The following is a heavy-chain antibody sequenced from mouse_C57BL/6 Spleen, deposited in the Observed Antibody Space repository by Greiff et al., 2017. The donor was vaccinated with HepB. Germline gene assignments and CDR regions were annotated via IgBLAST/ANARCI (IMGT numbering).Heavy chain of an antibody. D-gene: IGHD2-3*01. CDR2: INPNNGGT. J-gene: IGHJ2*01. CDR1: GYTFTDYN. V-gene: IGHV1-18*01. Sequence: EVKLQESGPELVKPGASVKIPCKASGYTFTDYNMDWVKQSHGKSLEWIGDINPNNGGTIYNQKFKGKATLTVDKSSSTAYMELRSLTSEDTAVYYCARSLRGYWAFDYWGQGTTLTVSS. CDR3: ARSLRGYWAFDY.